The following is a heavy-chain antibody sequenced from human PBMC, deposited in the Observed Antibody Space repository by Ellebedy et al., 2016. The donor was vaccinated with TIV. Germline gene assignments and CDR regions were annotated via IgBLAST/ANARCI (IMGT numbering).Heavy chain of an antibody. CDR2: IWYDGSNK. D-gene: IGHD5-12*01. J-gene: IGHJ3*02. CDR1: GFTFSSYG. Sequence: GESLKISCAASGFTFSSYGMHWVRQAPGKGLEWVAVIWYDGSNKYYADSVKGRFTISRDNSKNTLYLQMNSLRAEDTAVYYCARDEVISKEGLRIWGQGTMVTVSS. CDR3: ARDEVISKEGLRI. V-gene: IGHV3-33*01.